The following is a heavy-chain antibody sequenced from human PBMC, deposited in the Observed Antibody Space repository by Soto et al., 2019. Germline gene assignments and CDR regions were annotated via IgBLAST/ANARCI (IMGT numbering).Heavy chain of an antibody. D-gene: IGHD3-22*01. CDR3: AKDGYFDTYYCEH. CDR1: RFTFSRYA. J-gene: IGHJ4*02. Sequence: QVQLVESGGGVVQPGRSLRLSCAASRFTFSRYAMHWVRQAPGKGLEWVAVISYDGGKKHYVDSVKGRFTISRDESDNKLYLQMVSLRPEEAGVYYCAKDGYFDTYYCEHWGQGTLVTVSS. V-gene: IGHV3-30*04. CDR2: ISYDGGKK.